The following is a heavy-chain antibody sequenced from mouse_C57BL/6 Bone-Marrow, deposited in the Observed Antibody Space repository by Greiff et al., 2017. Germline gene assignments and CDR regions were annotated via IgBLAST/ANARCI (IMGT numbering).Heavy chain of an antibody. Sequence: VQLKESGGDLVKPGGSLKLSCAASGFTFSSYGMSWVRQSPDKRLEWVATISSGGSYTYYPDSVKGRFTIFRDNAKNTLYLQMSSLKSEDTAMYYCARRGYYYAMDYWGQGTSVTVSS. V-gene: IGHV5-6*01. J-gene: IGHJ4*01. CDR2: ISSGGSYT. CDR3: ARRGYYYAMDY. CDR1: GFTFSSYG.